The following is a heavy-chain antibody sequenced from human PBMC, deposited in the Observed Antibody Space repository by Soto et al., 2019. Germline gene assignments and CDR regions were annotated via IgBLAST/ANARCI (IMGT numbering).Heavy chain of an antibody. J-gene: IGHJ5*02. CDR2: MNPNSGNT. V-gene: IGHV1-8*01. D-gene: IGHD3-9*01. Sequence: ASVKVSCKASGYTFTSYDINWVRQATGQGLEWMGWMNPNSGNTGYAQKFQGRVTMTRNTSISTAYMELSSLRSEDTAVYYCAREGIPRHFDWQPQRAVWFDTWGQGTLVTVSS. CDR3: AREGIPRHFDWQPQRAVWFDT. CDR1: GYTFTSYD.